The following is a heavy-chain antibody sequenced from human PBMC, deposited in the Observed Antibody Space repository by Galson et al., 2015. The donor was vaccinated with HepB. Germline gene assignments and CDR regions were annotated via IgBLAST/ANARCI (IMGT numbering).Heavy chain of an antibody. J-gene: IGHJ4*02. CDR1: GFTFSDYY. D-gene: IGHD3-22*01. V-gene: IGHV3-11*01. Sequence: SLRLSCAASGFTFSDYYMSWIRQAPGKGLEWVSYISSSGSTIYYADSVKGRFTISRDNAKNSLYLQMNSLRAEDTAVYYCARDRADSSGPFILRSGGYFDYWGQGTLVTVSS. CDR3: ARDRADSSGPFILRSGGYFDY. CDR2: ISSSGSTI.